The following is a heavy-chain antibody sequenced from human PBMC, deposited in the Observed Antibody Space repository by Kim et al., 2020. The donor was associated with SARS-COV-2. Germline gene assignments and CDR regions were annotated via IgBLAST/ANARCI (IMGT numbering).Heavy chain of an antibody. V-gene: IGHV3-9*01. CDR2: ISWNSGSI. CDR3: AKAKLYDYVWGMDAFDI. Sequence: GGSLRLSCAASGFTFDDYAMHWVRQAPGKGLEWVSGISWNSGSIGYADSVKGRFTISRDNAKNSLYLQMNSLRAEDTALYYCAKAKLYDYVWGMDAFDIWGQGTMVTVSS. D-gene: IGHD3-16*01. CDR1: GFTFDDYA. J-gene: IGHJ3*02.